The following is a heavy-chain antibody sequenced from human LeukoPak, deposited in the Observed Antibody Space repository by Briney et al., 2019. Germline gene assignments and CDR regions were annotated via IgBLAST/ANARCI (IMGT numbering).Heavy chain of an antibody. D-gene: IGHD3-9*01. Sequence: SQTLSLTCAVSGGSISSGGYSWSWIRQPPGKGLEWIGYIYHSGSTYYNPSLKSRVTISVDRSKNQFSLKLSSVTAADTAVYYCARAQIRYFDWLLTGPFDYWGQGTLVTASS. CDR3: ARAQIRYFDWLLTGPFDY. V-gene: IGHV4-30-2*01. CDR2: IYHSGST. CDR1: GGSISSGGYS. J-gene: IGHJ4*02.